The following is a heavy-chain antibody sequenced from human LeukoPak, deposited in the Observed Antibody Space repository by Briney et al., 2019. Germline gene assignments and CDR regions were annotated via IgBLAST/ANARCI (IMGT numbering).Heavy chain of an antibody. CDR2: IYYSGST. V-gene: IGHV4-59*01. Sequence: SETLSLTCTVSGGSISSYYWSWIRQPPGKGLEWIGYIYYSGSTNYNPSLKSRVTISVDTSKNQFSLKLSSVTAADTAVYYCAGMTTYSSSWFDYWGRGTLVTVSS. J-gene: IGHJ4*02. CDR3: AGMTTYSSSWFDY. CDR1: GGSISSYY. D-gene: IGHD6-13*01.